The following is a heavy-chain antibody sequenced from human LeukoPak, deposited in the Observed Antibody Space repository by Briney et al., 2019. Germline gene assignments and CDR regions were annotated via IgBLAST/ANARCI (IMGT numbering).Heavy chain of an antibody. CDR3: ARVRSAHYYGMDV. Sequence: AGGSLRLSCAASGFTFSSYGMHWVRQAPGKGLEWVAVIWYDGSNKYYADSVKGRFTISRDNSKNTLYLQMNSLRAEDTAVYYCARVRSAHYYGMDVWGQGTTVTVSS. CDR1: GFTFSSYG. V-gene: IGHV3-33*01. CDR2: IWYDGSNK. J-gene: IGHJ6*02.